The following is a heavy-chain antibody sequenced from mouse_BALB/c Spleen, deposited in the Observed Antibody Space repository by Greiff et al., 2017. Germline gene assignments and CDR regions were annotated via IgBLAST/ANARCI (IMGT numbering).Heavy chain of an antibody. D-gene: IGHD1-1*02. V-gene: IGHV14-3*02. J-gene: IGHJ3*01. CDR2: IDPANGNT. CDR1: GFNINDSY. Sequence: EVQLQQSGAELVRSGASVKLSCTASGFNINDSYMHWVKQRPEQGLEWIGRIDPANGNTKYDPKFQGKATITADTSSNTAYLQLSSLTSEDTAVYYCARSYGPSFAYWGQGTLVTVSA. CDR3: ARSYGPSFAY.